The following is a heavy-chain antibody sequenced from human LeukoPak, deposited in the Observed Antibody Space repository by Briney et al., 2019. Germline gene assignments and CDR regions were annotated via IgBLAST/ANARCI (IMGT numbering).Heavy chain of an antibody. CDR1: GFTFSSYA. D-gene: IGHD2-2*01. Sequence: GGSLRLSCAASGFTFSSYAMSWVRQAPGKGLEWVSAISGSGGSTYYADSVKGRSTISRDNSKNTLYLQMNRLRAEDTAVYYCAKAAYCSSTSCFDEYYYYHYGMDVWGQGTTVTVSS. J-gene: IGHJ6*02. CDR2: ISGSGGST. V-gene: IGHV3-23*01. CDR3: AKAAYCSSTSCFDEYYYYHYGMDV.